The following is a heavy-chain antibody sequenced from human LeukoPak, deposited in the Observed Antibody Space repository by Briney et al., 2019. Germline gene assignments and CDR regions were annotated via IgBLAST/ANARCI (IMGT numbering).Heavy chain of an antibody. CDR2: ISGSGGST. J-gene: IGHJ4*02. V-gene: IGHV3-23*01. Sequence: PGGSLRLSCAASGFTFSSYAMSWVRQAPGKGLEWVSAISGSGGSTYYADSVKGRFTISRDNSKNTLYLQMNSLRAEDTAVYYYAKDSARFWVPCSSTSCHFDYWGQGTLVTVSS. CDR3: AKDSARFWVPCSSTSCHFDY. CDR1: GFTFSSYA. D-gene: IGHD2-2*01.